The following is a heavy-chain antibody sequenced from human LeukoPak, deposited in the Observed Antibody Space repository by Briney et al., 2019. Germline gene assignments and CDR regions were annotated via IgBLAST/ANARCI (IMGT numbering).Heavy chain of an antibody. J-gene: IGHJ6*02. D-gene: IGHD3-3*01. CDR3: ARGRPKLRFLEWYGMDV. V-gene: IGHV1-8*01. Sequence: ASVKVPCKASGYTFTSYDINWVRQATGQGLEWMGWMNPNSGNTGYAQKFQGRVTMTRNTSISTAYMELSSLRSEDTAVYYCARGRPKLRFLEWYGMDVWGQGTTVTVSS. CDR2: MNPNSGNT. CDR1: GYTFTSYD.